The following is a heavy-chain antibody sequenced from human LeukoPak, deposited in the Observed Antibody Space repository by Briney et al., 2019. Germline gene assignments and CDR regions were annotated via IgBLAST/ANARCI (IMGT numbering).Heavy chain of an antibody. Sequence: GGFLRLSCAASGFTFSSYAMNWVRQAPGKGLEWVSSISSSSSYIYYADSVKGRFTISRDNAKNSLYLQMNSLRAEDTAVYYCAGRRTTGAAAQDYWGQGTLVTVSS. V-gene: IGHV3-21*01. CDR3: AGRRTTGAAAQDY. CDR2: ISSSSSYI. D-gene: IGHD1-1*01. J-gene: IGHJ4*02. CDR1: GFTFSSYA.